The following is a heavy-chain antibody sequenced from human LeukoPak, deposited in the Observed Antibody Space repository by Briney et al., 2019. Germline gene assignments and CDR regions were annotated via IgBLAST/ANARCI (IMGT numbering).Heavy chain of an antibody. V-gene: IGHV3-64*01. Sequence: PGGSLRLSCAASGFTFSTYTMHWVRQAPGKGLEYVSAISSNGGSTYYANSVRGRFTISRDNSKNTLYLQMNSLRAEDTAVYYCAKAGGSGYYDYWSQGTLVTVSS. D-gene: IGHD3-22*01. CDR1: GFTFSTYT. J-gene: IGHJ4*02. CDR3: AKAGGSGYYDY. CDR2: ISSNGGST.